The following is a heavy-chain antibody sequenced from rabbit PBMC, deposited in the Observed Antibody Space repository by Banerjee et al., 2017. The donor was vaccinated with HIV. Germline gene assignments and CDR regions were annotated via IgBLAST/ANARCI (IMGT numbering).Heavy chain of an antibody. CDR1: GFSFSDNYV. D-gene: IGHD8-1*01. V-gene: IGHV1S45*01. J-gene: IGHJ3*01. CDR3: ARCDSGNNYYLTRLDL. CDR2: IYAGSGATT. Sequence: QEQLEESGGDLVKPGASLTLTCTGSGFSFSDNYVMCWVRQAPGKGLEWIGCIYAGSGATTWYATWAKGRFTISKTSSTTVTLQMTSLTAADTATYFCARCDSGNNYYLTRLDLWGPGTLVTVS.